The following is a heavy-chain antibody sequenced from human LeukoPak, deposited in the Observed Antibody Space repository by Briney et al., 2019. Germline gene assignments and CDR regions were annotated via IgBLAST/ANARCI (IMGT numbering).Heavy chain of an antibody. J-gene: IGHJ4*02. CDR1: GFTDSDNY. CDR3: AREGAYCGGDCFGD. Sequence: GGSLRLSCAASGFTDSDNYMSWVRQAPGKGLEWVSVIYRGGTTYYADSVKGRFTISRDNSKSTLHLQMNSLRAEDTAVYYCAREGAYCGGDCFGDWGQGTLVTVSS. V-gene: IGHV3-53*01. D-gene: IGHD2-21*02. CDR2: IYRGGTT.